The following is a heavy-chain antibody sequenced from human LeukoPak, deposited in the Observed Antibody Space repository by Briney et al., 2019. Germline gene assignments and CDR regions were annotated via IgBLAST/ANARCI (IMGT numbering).Heavy chain of an antibody. J-gene: IGHJ4*02. V-gene: IGHV4-59*01. CDR1: GGSISSYY. CDR2: IYYSGST. Sequence: SETLSLTCTVSGGSISSYYWSWIRQPPGKGLEWIGYIYYSGSTNYNPSLKSRITISVDTSKNQFSLKLSSVTAADTAVYYCAGQYYDSSEDYFDYWGQGTLVTVSS. CDR3: AGQYYDSSEDYFDY. D-gene: IGHD3-22*01.